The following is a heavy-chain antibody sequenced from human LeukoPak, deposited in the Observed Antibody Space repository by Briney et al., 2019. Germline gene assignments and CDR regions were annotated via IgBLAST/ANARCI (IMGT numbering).Heavy chain of an antibody. CDR1: GYTFTSYD. D-gene: IGHD3-22*01. Sequence: GASVKVSCKASGYTFTSYDINWVRQATGQGLEWMGWTNPNSGNTGYAQKFQGRVTITADKSTSTAYMELSSLRSEDTAVYYCAREGYYDSRARADWFDPWGQGTLVTVSS. CDR3: AREGYYDSRARADWFDP. V-gene: IGHV1-8*03. J-gene: IGHJ5*02. CDR2: TNPNSGNT.